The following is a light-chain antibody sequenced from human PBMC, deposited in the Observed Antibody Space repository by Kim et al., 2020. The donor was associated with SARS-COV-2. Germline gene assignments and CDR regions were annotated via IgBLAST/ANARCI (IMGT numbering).Light chain of an antibody. V-gene: IGLV3-1*01. Sequence: SYELTQPPSVSVSPGQTASITCSGDKLGEKYASWYQHKPGQSPVLVIYHDSERPSGIPERFSGSNSGSTATLTISGTQAMDEADYYCQAWDSTTGVFGTGNKVTVL. J-gene: IGLJ1*01. CDR3: QAWDSTTGV. CDR1: KLGEKY. CDR2: HDS.